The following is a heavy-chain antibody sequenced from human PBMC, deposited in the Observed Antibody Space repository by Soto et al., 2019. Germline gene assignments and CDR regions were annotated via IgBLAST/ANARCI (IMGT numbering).Heavy chain of an antibody. CDR1: GVSISSDY. CDR3: ARIAYTSGFRFDY. Sequence: QVQLQESGPGLVKPSETLSLTFTVSGVSISSDYWTCIRQPPGERLEGMGYIYYNGNTNYDSSPKSRVIIPSDTSKTAFSLKLSSVTAADTAVSFCARIAYTSGFRFDYWGRRNLVTVSS. CDR2: IYYNGNT. D-gene: IGHD5-18*01. V-gene: IGHV4-59*01. J-gene: IGHJ4*02.